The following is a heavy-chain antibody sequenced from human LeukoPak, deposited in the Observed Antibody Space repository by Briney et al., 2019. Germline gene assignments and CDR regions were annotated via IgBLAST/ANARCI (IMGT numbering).Heavy chain of an antibody. CDR3: ARAGSDWAIDY. Sequence: GTSLRLSCAASGFTPSSYSMHWVRQAPGKGLEWVAVIWYDGSYKYYGDSVKGRFTISRDYSENTLFLQMSSLRAEDTAVYYCARAGSDWAIDYWGQGTLVTVSS. V-gene: IGHV3-33*01. CDR2: IWYDGSYK. CDR1: GFTPSSYS. J-gene: IGHJ4*02. D-gene: IGHD6-19*01.